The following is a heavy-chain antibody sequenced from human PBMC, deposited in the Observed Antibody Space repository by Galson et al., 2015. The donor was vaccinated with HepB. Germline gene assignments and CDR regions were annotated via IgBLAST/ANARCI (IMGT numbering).Heavy chain of an antibody. J-gene: IGHJ6*02. CDR2: ISSSSSYI. CDR1: GFTFSSYS. D-gene: IGHD4-11*01. CDR3: ARDPTGDYYYGMDV. Sequence: SLRLSCAASGFTFSSYSMNWVRQAPGKGLEWVSSISSSSSYIYYADSVKGRFTISRDNAKNSLYLQMNSLRAEDTAVYYCARDPTGDYYYGMDVWGQGTTVTVSS. V-gene: IGHV3-21*01.